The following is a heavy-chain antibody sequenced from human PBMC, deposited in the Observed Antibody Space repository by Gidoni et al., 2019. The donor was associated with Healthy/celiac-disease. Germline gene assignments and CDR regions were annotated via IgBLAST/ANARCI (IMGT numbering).Heavy chain of an antibody. J-gene: IGHJ3*02. CDR3: ARDAGPYYDFWSGYYGGFAFDI. V-gene: IGHV3-53*01. CDR1: GFTVSSNY. Sequence: EVQLVESGGGLIQPGGSLRLSCAASGFTVSSNYMSWVRQAPGKGLEWVSVIYSGGSTYYADSVKGRFTISRDNSKNTLYLQMNSLRAEDTAVYYCARDAGPYYDFWSGYYGGFAFDIWGQGTMVTVSS. D-gene: IGHD3-3*01. CDR2: IYSGGST.